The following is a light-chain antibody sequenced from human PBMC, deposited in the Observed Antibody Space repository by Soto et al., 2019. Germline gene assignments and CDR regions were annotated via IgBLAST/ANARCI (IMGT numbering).Light chain of an antibody. V-gene: IGLV2-14*01. CDR3: SSYTSSSTIL. CDR1: SSDVGGYNY. Sequence: QSALTQPASVSGSPGQSITISCTGTSSDVGGYNYVSWYQQHPGKAPKLMIYEVSNRPSGVSNRFACSKSGNTASRTISGLKAEDEADYYCSSYTSSSTILFGGGTKLTVL. CDR2: EVS. J-gene: IGLJ2*01.